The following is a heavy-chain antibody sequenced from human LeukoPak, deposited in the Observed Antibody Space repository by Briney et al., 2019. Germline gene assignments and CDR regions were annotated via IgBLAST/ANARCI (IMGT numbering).Heavy chain of an antibody. CDR2: ISGSGGST. CDR3: AKGWKAVVPAASYGFDY. V-gene: IGHV3-23*01. D-gene: IGHD2-2*01. CDR1: GFTFSSYA. Sequence: GVSLRLSCAASGFTFSSYAMSWVRQAPGKGLEWVSAISGSGGSTYYADSVKGRFTISRDNSKNTLYLEMNSLRAEDTAVYYCAKGWKAVVPAASYGFDYWGQGTLVTVSS. J-gene: IGHJ4*02.